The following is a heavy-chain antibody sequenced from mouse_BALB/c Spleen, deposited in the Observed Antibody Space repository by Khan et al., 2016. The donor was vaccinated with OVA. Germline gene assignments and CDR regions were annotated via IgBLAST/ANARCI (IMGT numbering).Heavy chain of an antibody. V-gene: IGHV1S137*01. D-gene: IGHD1-1*02. CDR2: ISFDSDDT. CDR1: SYTFTDYS. Sequence: VQLQQSGPELVRPGVSVKISCKGSSYTFTDYSMHWVKQSHAKGLEWIGVISFDSDDTNYNQKFEGKATMTVDKSSGTAYMELARLTTDDSSFYYCARGGGIYLPYSAIDYWGQVTSVTVSS. J-gene: IGHJ4*01. CDR3: ARGGGIYLPYSAIDY.